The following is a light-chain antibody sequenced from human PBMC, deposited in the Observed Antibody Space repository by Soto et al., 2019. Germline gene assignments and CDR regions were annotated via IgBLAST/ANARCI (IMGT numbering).Light chain of an antibody. V-gene: IGLV1-51*01. CDR2: DNN. CDR1: SSNIGVNY. J-gene: IGLJ2*01. Sequence: QSVLTQPPSMSAAPGQKVTISCSGSSSNIGVNYVSWYQQLPGTAPKLLIYDNNQRPSGIPDRFSASKSGTSATLGITGLQTGDEADYYCGTWDSSLSAGVFGGGTKLTVL. CDR3: GTWDSSLSAGV.